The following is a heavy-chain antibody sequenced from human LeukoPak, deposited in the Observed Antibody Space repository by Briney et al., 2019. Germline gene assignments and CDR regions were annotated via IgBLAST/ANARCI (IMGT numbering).Heavy chain of an antibody. D-gene: IGHD3-22*01. J-gene: IGHJ4*02. CDR3: ARARMDSSGYYLFDY. CDR2: IYTSGST. V-gene: IGHV4-4*07. CDR1: GGSICSYY. Sequence: SETLSLTCTVSGGSICSYYWSWIRQPAGKGLEWIGRIYTSGSTNYNPSLKSRVTMSVDTSKNQFSLKLSSVTAADTAVYYCARARMDSSGYYLFDYWGQGTLVTVSS.